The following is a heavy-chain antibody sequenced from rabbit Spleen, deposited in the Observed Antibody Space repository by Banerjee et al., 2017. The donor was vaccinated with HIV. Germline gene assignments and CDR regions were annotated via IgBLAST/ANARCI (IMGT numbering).Heavy chain of an antibody. CDR3: VRDGGTNPKFNL. CDR2: INTWSNRP. J-gene: IGHJ4*01. CDR1: GFSFNDDYV. D-gene: IGHD7-1*01. Sequence: QEQLVESGGGLVQPEGSLTLTCTASGFSFNDDYVMCWVRQAPGKGLKWIACINTWSNRPVYASWAKGRFTMSKASSTTVTLQMTSLTAADTATYFCVRDGGTNPKFNLWGPGTLVTVS. V-gene: IGHV1S45*01.